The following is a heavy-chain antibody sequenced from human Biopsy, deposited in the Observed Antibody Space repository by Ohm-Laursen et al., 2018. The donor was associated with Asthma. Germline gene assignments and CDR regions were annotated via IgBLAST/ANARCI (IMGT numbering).Heavy chain of an antibody. CDR2: TNERGVT. V-gene: IGHV4-34*01. CDR3: ARGPELDV. CDR1: PGSFSGFF. Sequence: TLSLTCDVYPGSFSGFFWTWIRQSPGKGLEWIGETNERGVTNNNPSLKSRVIISIDTYWNRVSLKLTSVTAADTAVYYCARGPELDVWGQGTTITVSS. J-gene: IGHJ6*02.